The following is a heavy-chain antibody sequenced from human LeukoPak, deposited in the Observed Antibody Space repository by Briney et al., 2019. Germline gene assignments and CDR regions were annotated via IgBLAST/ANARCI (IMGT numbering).Heavy chain of an antibody. D-gene: IGHD3-22*01. Sequence: GASVKVSCKASGYTFTGYYMHWVRQAPGQGLEWMGRINPNSGGTNYTRKFQGRVTMTRDTSISTAYMELSRLRSEDTAVYYCAAEAAYYYDSRDAFDVWGQGTMVTVSS. CDR3: AAEAAYYYDSRDAFDV. V-gene: IGHV1-2*06. CDR2: INPNSGGT. J-gene: IGHJ3*01. CDR1: GYTFTGYY.